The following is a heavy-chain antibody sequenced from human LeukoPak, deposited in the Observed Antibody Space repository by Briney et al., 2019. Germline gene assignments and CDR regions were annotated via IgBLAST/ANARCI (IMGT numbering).Heavy chain of an antibody. CDR3: VRDPSYGSSWYYYMDV. D-gene: IGHD6-13*01. J-gene: IGHJ6*03. CDR2: ISSSSFKI. Sequence: GGSLRLSCAASEFTFVRYAMNWVRQAPGKGLEWVSYISSSSFKIGYADSVKGRFTISRDNSKNSLYLQMDSLRVEDTAVYYCVRDPSYGSSWYYYMDVWGKGTAVTVSS. V-gene: IGHV3-48*04. CDR1: EFTFVRYA.